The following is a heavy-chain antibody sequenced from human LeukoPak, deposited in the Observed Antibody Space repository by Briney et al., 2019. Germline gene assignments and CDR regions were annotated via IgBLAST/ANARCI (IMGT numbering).Heavy chain of an antibody. V-gene: IGHV3-33*06. Sequence: PGRPLRPSCTASGFTFSNSGMHWVRQAPGKGLEWVAGIWYDGSTENYADSVKGRFTVSRDNSKNTLYLQMSSLRAGDTAVYYCAKAGHYGSGSYYSDYWGRGTLVTVSP. CDR3: AKAGHYGSGSYYSDY. J-gene: IGHJ4*02. CDR1: GFTFSNSG. CDR2: IWYDGSTE. D-gene: IGHD3-10*01.